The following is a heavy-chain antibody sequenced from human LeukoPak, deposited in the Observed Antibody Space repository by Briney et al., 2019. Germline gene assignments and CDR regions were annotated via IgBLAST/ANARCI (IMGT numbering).Heavy chain of an antibody. CDR3: ARGARAGYDSSGYPTWGYFDY. CDR2: IIPIFGTA. V-gene: IGHV1-69*05. D-gene: IGHD3-22*01. Sequence: SVTVSCKASGGTFSSYAISWVRQAPGQGLEWMGGIIPIFGTANYAQKFQGRVTITTDESTSTAYMELSSLRSEDTAVYYCARGARAGYDSSGYPTWGYFDYWGQGTLVTVSS. CDR1: GGTFSSYA. J-gene: IGHJ4*02.